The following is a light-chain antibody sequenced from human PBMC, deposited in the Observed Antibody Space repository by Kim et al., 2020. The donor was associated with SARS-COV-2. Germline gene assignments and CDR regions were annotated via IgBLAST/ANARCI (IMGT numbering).Light chain of an antibody. J-gene: IGLJ2*01. CDR1: RSNMGNNY. Sequence: KVTISCSGTRSNMGNNYVSWYQQLPGTAPKLLIYDNNKRPSGIPDRFSGSKSGTSATLGITGLQTGDEADYYCGTWDSSLSAVVFGGGTQLTVL. V-gene: IGLV1-51*01. CDR3: GTWDSSLSAVV. CDR2: DNN.